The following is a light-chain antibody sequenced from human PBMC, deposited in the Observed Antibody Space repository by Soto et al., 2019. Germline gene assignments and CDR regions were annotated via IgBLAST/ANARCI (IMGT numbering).Light chain of an antibody. CDR3: QQYNNWPIT. CDR2: GAS. CDR1: QSGSNN. V-gene: IGKV3D-15*01. Sequence: EIVLTQSPCTLSLSPGERATLSWGASQSGSNNYLAWYQQNPGQAPRRLIYGASNRATGIPDRFSGSRSGTEFTLTISSLQSEDLAVYYCQQYNNWPITFGQGTRLEIK. J-gene: IGKJ5*01.